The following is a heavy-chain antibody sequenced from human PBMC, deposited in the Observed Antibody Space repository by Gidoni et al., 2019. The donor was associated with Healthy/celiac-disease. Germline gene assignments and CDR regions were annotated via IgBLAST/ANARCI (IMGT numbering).Heavy chain of an antibody. CDR3: ARRAVGWYYGMDV. D-gene: IGHD6-19*01. J-gene: IGHJ6*02. CDR2: IWYDGSNK. Sequence: QVQLVESGGGVVQPGRSLRLSCAASGFTFSSCGMHWVRQAPGKGREWVAVIWYDGSNKYYADSVKGRFTISRDNSKNTLYLQMNSLRAEDTAVYYCARRAVGWYYGMDVWGQGTTVTVSS. V-gene: IGHV3-33*01. CDR1: GFTFSSCG.